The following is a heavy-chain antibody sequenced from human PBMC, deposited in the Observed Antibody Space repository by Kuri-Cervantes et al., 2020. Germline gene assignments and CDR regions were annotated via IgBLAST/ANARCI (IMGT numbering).Heavy chain of an antibody. Sequence: LSLTCAASGFTFDDYAMHWVRQAPGKGLEWVSGISWNSGSIGYADSVKGRFTISRDNAKNSLYLQMNSLRAEDTAVYYCAREDCCSGGSCYCFDYWGQGTLVTVSS. CDR2: ISWNSGSI. CDR3: AREDCCSGGSCYCFDY. D-gene: IGHD2-15*01. CDR1: GFTFDDYA. V-gene: IGHV3-9*01. J-gene: IGHJ4*02.